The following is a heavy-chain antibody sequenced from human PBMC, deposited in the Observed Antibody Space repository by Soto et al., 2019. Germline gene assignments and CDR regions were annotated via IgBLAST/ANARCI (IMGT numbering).Heavy chain of an antibody. J-gene: IGHJ5*02. CDR2: IIPIFGTA. Sequence: VASVKVSCKASGGTFSSYAISWVRQAPGQGLEWMGGIIPIFGTANYAQKFQGRVTITADESTSTAYMELSSLRSEDTAVYYCARGAAYCGGDCSIRGWFDPWGQGTLVTVSS. V-gene: IGHV1-69*13. D-gene: IGHD2-21*02. CDR1: GGTFSSYA. CDR3: ARGAAYCGGDCSIRGWFDP.